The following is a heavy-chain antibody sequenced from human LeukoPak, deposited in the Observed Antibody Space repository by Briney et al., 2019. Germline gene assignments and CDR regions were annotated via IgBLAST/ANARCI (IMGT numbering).Heavy chain of an antibody. CDR3: ARHGGTTPVDY. D-gene: IGHD1-1*01. CDR2: INPNSGGT. CDR1: GYTFTGYY. Sequence: GASVKVSCKASGYTFTGYYIHWVRQAPGQGLEWMGRINPNSGGTKYAQKFQDRVTMTRDKSISTAYLQWSSLKASDTAMYYCARHGGTTPVDYWGQGTLVTVSS. V-gene: IGHV1-2*02. J-gene: IGHJ4*02.